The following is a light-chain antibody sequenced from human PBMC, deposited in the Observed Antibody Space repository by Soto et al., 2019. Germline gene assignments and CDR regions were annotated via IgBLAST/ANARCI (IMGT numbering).Light chain of an antibody. V-gene: IGKV3-20*01. CDR2: GAS. CDR3: QQYDSSPFT. Sequence: EIVLTQSPGTLSLSPGQRATLSCRATQSVSKHLAWYQEKPGQAPRLLVYGASSRATGIPDRFSGSGSGTDFTLTISRLEPEDFVLYYCQQYDSSPFTFGQGTKLEIK. J-gene: IGKJ2*01. CDR1: QSVSKH.